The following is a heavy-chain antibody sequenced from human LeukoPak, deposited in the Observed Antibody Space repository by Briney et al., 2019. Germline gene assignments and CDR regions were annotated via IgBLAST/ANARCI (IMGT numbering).Heavy chain of an antibody. Sequence: SETLSLTCTVSGYSISSGYYWGWIRQPPGRGLEWIGSIYHSGSTYYNPSLKSRVTISVDTSKNQFSLKLSSVTAADTAVYYCASTSIFGVVTSDYWGQGTLVTVSS. CDR3: ASTSIFGVVTSDY. D-gene: IGHD3-3*01. CDR1: GYSISSGYY. J-gene: IGHJ4*02. CDR2: IYHSGST. V-gene: IGHV4-38-2*02.